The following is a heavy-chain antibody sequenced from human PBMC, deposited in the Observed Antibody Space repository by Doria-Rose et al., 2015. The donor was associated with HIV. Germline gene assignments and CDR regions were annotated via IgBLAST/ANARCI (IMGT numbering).Heavy chain of an antibody. CDR2: IFSDDER. CDR1: GVSLSSPGMG. D-gene: IGHD6-13*01. V-gene: IGHV2-26*01. CDR3: ARIKSSRWYHKYYFDF. Sequence: SGPVLVKPTETLTLTCTASGVSLSSPGMGVSWIRQPPGKALEWLANIFSDDERSYNTSLKSRLTISRGTSKSRVVLTMTDMDPVDTATYYCARIKSSRWYHKYYFDFWGQGTLVIVSA. J-gene: IGHJ4*02.